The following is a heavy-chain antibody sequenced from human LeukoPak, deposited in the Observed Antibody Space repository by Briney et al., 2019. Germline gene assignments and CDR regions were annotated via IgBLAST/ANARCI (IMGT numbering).Heavy chain of an antibody. CDR3: ARDSTSFTIFGVVTSDY. D-gene: IGHD3-3*01. V-gene: IGHV1-18*01. Sequence: APVKVSCKASGYTFTSYGISWVRQAPGQGLEWMGWISAYNGNTNYAQKLQGRVTMTTDTSTSTAYMELRSLRSDDTAVYYCARDSTSFTIFGVVTSDYWGQGTLVTVSS. CDR1: GYTFTSYG. CDR2: ISAYNGNT. J-gene: IGHJ4*02.